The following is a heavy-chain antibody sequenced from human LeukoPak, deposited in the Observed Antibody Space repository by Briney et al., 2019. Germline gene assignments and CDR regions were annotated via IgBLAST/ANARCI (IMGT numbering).Heavy chain of an antibody. D-gene: IGHD3-3*01. CDR1: GGSISSYY. V-gene: IGHV4-59*08. CDR2: IYYSGST. J-gene: IGHJ4*02. CDR3: ARGYYDFWSGFPFDY. Sequence: PSETLSLTCTVSGGSISSYYWSWIRQPPGKGLEWIGYIYYSGSTNYNPSLKSRVTISVDTSKNQFSLKLSSVTAADTAVYYCARGYYDFWSGFPFDYWGQGTLVTVSS.